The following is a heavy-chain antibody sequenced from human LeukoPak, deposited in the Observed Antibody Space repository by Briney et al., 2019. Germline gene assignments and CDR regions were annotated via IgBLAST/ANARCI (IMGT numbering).Heavy chain of an antibody. V-gene: IGHV1-18*01. CDR3: ARDKYSGHERDAFDI. J-gene: IGHJ3*02. CDR1: GYTFTSYG. D-gene: IGHD5-12*01. Sequence: ASVKVSCKASGYTFTSYGISWVRQAPGQGLEWMGWISANNGNTNYAQKVQGRVTMTTDTSTTTVYMELRSLRSDDTALYYCARDKYSGHERDAFDIWGQGTMVTVSS. CDR2: ISANNGNT.